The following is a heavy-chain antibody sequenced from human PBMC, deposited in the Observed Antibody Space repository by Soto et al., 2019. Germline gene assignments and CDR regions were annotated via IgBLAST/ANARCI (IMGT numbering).Heavy chain of an antibody. D-gene: IGHD6-13*01. CDR2: IFPSGSDT. J-gene: IGHJ4*02. V-gene: IGHV5-51*01. CDR1: GYSFNSYW. Sequence: EVQLVQSGAEVKKPGESLKISCRGSGYSFNSYWIGWVRQMPGKGLEWMGIIFPSGSDTRYSPSFRGQVTISADRSINTAYLQWNSLKASDSAIYYCARRVGSSWRCFDNWGQGTLVTVSS. CDR3: ARRVGSSWRCFDN.